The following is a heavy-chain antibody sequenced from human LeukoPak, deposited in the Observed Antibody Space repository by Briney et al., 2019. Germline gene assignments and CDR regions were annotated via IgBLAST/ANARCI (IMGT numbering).Heavy chain of an antibody. D-gene: IGHD3-10*01. V-gene: IGHV3-30*14. CDR2: ISYDGSNK. J-gene: IGHJ6*02. CDR1: GFTFSSYA. CDR3: ARDSNRGYYGMDV. Sequence: GGSLRLSCAASGFTFSSYAMHWVRQAPGKGLEWVAVISYDGSNKYYADSVKGRFTISRDNSKNTLYLQLNRLRAEDTAVYYCARDSNRGYYGMDVWGQGTTVTVSS.